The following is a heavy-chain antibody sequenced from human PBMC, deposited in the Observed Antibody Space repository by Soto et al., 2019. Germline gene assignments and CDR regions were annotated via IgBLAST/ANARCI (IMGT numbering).Heavy chain of an antibody. J-gene: IGHJ6*02. Sequence: PGGSLRPSXPSSGFPHVDYAMRWVRQAPGPRLERGGFIRSKAYGGTTEYAASVKGRFTISRDDSKSIAYLQMNSLKTEDTAVYYCTRELDIGVVVAATLYYGMDVWGQGTTVTVSS. CDR2: IRSKAYGGTT. CDR3: TRELDIGVVVAATLYYGMDV. V-gene: IGHV3-49*04. CDR1: GFPHVDYA. D-gene: IGHD2-15*01.